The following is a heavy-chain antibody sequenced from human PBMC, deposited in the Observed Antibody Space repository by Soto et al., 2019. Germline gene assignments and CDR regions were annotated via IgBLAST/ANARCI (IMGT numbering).Heavy chain of an antibody. CDR3: VRDKAWAFDI. CDR1: GFTFSSYA. Sequence: EVQLLESGGGLVQPGGSLRLSCAASGFTFSSYAMSWVRQAPGKGLEWVSAISGSGGSTYYADSVKGRFTISRDNAKNSLYLQMSSLRDEDTAVYYCVRDKAWAFDIWGQGTLVTVSS. V-gene: IGHV3-23*01. J-gene: IGHJ3*02. CDR2: ISGSGGST.